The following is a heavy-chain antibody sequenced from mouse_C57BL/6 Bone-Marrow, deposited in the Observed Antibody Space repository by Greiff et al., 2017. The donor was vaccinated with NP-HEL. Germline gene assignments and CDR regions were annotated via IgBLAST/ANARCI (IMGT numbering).Heavy chain of an antibody. CDR2: IVPSASYT. D-gene: IGHD2-4*01. CDR1: GYTFTSYW. CDR3: ARRGDYDPFAY. V-gene: IGHV1-69*01. J-gene: IGHJ3*01. Sequence: QVQLQQPGAELVMPGASVKLSCKASGYTFTSYWMHWVKQRPGQGLEWIGEIVPSASYTNYNQKFKGKSTLTVDKSSSTAYMQLSSLTSEDSAVDYCARRGDYDPFAYWGQGTLVTVSA.